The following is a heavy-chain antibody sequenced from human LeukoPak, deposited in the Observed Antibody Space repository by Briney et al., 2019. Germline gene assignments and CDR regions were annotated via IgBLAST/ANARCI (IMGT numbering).Heavy chain of an antibody. V-gene: IGHV3-30*02. Sequence: GGSLRLSCAASGFTFSSYGMHWVRQAPGKGLERVAFIRYDGSNKYYADSVKGRFTISRDNSKNTLYLQMNSLRAEDTAVYYCASTNYDFWSGYLWGQGTLVTVSS. CDR3: ASTNYDFWSGYL. D-gene: IGHD3-3*01. CDR1: GFTFSSYG. J-gene: IGHJ4*02. CDR2: IRYDGSNK.